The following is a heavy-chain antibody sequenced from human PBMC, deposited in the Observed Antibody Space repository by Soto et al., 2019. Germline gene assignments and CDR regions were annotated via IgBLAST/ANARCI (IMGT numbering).Heavy chain of an antibody. D-gene: IGHD5-18*01. V-gene: IGHV4-59*01. J-gene: IGHJ5*02. CDR2: IFYSGST. CDR1: GGSISKYY. CDR3: AKDSGYNYGYFRWFDP. Sequence: SEALSVTCTVSGGSISKYYWSWIRQPPGRGLEWIGHIFYSGSTNYNPALKSRVTISVDTSKSQFSLKLSSVTAADTAVYYCAKDSGYNYGYFRWFDPWGQGTLVTVS.